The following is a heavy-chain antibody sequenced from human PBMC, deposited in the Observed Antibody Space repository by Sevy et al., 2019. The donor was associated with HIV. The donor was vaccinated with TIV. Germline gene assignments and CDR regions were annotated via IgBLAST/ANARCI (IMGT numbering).Heavy chain of an antibody. CDR1: GFTFTLYA. J-gene: IGHJ4*02. V-gene: IGHV3-30-3*01. CDR2: ISYSRTNK. Sequence: GGSLRLSCAASGFTFTLYAIHRVRQAPCKGLEWVALISYSRTNKYYADSVKGRFTISRDDSKNTAYLQMNNLRTDDTAVYYCARVAVEYCTDDCYHRFDYWGQGTQVTVSS. CDR3: ARVAVEYCTDDCYHRFDY. D-gene: IGHD2-21*02.